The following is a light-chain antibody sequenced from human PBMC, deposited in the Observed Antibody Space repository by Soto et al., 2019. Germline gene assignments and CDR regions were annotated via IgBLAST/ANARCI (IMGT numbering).Light chain of an antibody. Sequence: IQMTQSPSSLSASTGDRVTITFLASQGISSYLAWYQQKPGKAPKLLIYAASALQSGVPSRFSGSGSGTDFTLTISCLQSEDFATYYCQQYYSYPITFGQGTRLEI. CDR1: QGISSY. J-gene: IGKJ5*01. CDR2: AAS. V-gene: IGKV1-8*01. CDR3: QQYYSYPIT.